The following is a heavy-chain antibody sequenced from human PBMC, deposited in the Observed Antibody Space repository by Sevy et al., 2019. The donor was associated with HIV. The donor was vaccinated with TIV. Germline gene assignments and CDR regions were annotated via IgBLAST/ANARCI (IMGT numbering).Heavy chain of an antibody. Sequence: GGSLRLSCAASGFTFSSYAMHWVRQAPGKGLEWVAVISYDGSNKYYADSVKGRFTISRDNSKNTLYLQMNSLRAEDTAVYYCARDYSSYANYYYGMDVWGQGTTVTVSS. V-gene: IGHV3-30-3*01. CDR2: ISYDGSNK. CDR1: GFTFSSYA. CDR3: ARDYSSYANYYYGMDV. J-gene: IGHJ6*02. D-gene: IGHD4-4*01.